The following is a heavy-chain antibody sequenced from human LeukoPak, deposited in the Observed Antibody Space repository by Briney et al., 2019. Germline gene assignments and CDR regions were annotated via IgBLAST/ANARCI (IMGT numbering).Heavy chain of an antibody. Sequence: GGSLRLSCAASGFTFTTYDMNWVRQAPGKGLEWVSAISGSGGSTYYADSVKGRFTISRDNSKNTLYLQMNSLRAEDTAVYYCAKDASLWGSSGWYADYWGQGTLVTVSS. V-gene: IGHV3-23*01. D-gene: IGHD6-19*01. J-gene: IGHJ4*02. CDR2: ISGSGGST. CDR3: AKDASLWGSSGWYADY. CDR1: GFTFTTYD.